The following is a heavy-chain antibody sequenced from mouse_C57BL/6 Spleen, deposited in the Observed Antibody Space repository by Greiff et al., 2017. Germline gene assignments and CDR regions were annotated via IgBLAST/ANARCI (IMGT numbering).Heavy chain of an antibody. V-gene: IGHV1-26*01. D-gene: IGHD1-1*01. J-gene: IGHJ2*01. CDR2: INPNNGGT. CDR3: ATLLRQGY. Sequence: EVQLQQSGPELVKPGASVKISCKASGYTFTDYYMNWVKQSHGKSLEWIGDINPNNGGTSYNQKFKGKATLTVDKSSSTAYMELRSLTSEDSAVDYCATLLRQGYWGQGTTLTVSS. CDR1: GYTFTDYY.